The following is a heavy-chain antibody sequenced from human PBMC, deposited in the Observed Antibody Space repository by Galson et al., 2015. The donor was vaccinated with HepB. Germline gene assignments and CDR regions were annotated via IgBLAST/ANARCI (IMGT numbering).Heavy chain of an antibody. CDR2: IKQDGSEK. V-gene: IGHV3-7*03. Sequence: SLRLSCAASGFTFSNYWMNWVRQAPGKGLEWVANIKQDGSEKYYVDSVKGRFTISRDNAKNSLYLQMNSLRAEDTAVYYCASVGYWGQGTLVTVSS. J-gene: IGHJ4*02. CDR1: GFTFSNYW. D-gene: IGHD1-26*01. CDR3: ASVGY.